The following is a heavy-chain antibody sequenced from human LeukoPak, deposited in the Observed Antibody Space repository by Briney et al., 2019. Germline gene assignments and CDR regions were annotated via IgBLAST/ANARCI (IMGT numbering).Heavy chain of an antibody. V-gene: IGHV1-2*02. CDR1: GYTFTDYY. J-gene: IGHJ4*02. D-gene: IGHD1-26*01. CDR3: ATDLTGSHFED. Sequence: ASVKVSCKASGYTFTDYYVHWVRQAPGQGLEWMGWINPNSGGTNYAQTFQGRVTMTRDTSISAAYMELSSLRSDDTGVYYCATDLTGSHFEDWGQGTLVTVSS. CDR2: INPNSGGT.